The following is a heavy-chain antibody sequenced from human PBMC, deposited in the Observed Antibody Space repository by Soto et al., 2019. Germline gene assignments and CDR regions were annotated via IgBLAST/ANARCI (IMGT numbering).Heavy chain of an antibody. V-gene: IGHV3-53*01. CDR2: IYSTGTT. D-gene: IGHD3-10*01. J-gene: IGHJ4*02. CDR3: AKDGRGSGSHYNSFGY. CDR1: GFTVGNNY. Sequence: ESGGGLIQPGGSLKLSCAASGFTVGNNYMSWVRQAPGKGLEWVSLIYSTGTTKYADSVKGRLTVSRDNAKNTLYLQMNSLRAEDTAVYYCAKDGRGSGSHYNSFGYWGQGTLVTVSS.